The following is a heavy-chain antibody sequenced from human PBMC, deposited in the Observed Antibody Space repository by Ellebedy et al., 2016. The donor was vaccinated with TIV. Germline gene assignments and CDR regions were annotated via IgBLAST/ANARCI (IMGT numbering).Heavy chain of an antibody. D-gene: IGHD5-12*01. J-gene: IGHJ4*02. Sequence: GESLKISXAASGFIFSNYGMHWVRQAPGKGLEWAAVIWSDGNYEFYVDSVKARFTISRDNSKNTVYLDMNSLRAEDTAVYYCVRAPRGQYYFDFWGQGTLVTVSS. V-gene: IGHV3-33*01. CDR3: VRAPRGQYYFDF. CDR2: IWSDGNYE. CDR1: GFIFSNYG.